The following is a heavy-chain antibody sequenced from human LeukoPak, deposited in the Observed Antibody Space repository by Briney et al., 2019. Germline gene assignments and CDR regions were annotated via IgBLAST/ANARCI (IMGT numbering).Heavy chain of an antibody. J-gene: IGHJ4*02. CDR3: AKGSTISRPYYFNY. D-gene: IGHD2/OR15-2a*01. V-gene: IGHV3-23*01. CDR1: GFTFSNYA. CDR2: ITGSGGDT. Sequence: GGSLRLSCAASGFTFSNYATSWVRQTPGEGLEWVSAITGSGGDTYHAESVKGRFTVSRDNSKNTLYLQMDSLRAEDTAVYYCAKGSTISRPYYFNYWGQGTLVTVSS.